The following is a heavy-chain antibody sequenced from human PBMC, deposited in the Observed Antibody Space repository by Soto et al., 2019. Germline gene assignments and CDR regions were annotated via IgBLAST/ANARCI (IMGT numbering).Heavy chain of an antibody. CDR2: IYSTGTK. D-gene: IGHD3-10*01. CDR3: AKGGRGSRSQYKSFGY. CDR1: GFTVGNNY. Sequence: EVQLVESGGGLIQPGGSLKLSCAASGFTVGNNYMSWVRQAPGKGLEWVSLIYSTGTKKYADSVKGRFTVSRDNAKNTLYLQMHSLRTEDTAVYYCAKGGRGSRSQYKSFGYWGQGPLVTVSS. J-gene: IGHJ4*02. V-gene: IGHV3-53*01.